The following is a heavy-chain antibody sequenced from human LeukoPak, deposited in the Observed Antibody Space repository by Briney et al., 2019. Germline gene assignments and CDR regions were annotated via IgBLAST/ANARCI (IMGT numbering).Heavy chain of an antibody. Sequence: GGSLRLSCAASGFTFSGSAMHWVRQASGKGLEWVGRIRSKANSYATAYAASVKGRFTISRDDSKNTAYLQMNSLKTEDTAVYYCTRHRYCSSTSCYYYGMDVWGQGTTVTVSS. J-gene: IGHJ6*02. CDR2: IRSKANSYAT. CDR1: GFTFSGSA. CDR3: TRHRYCSSTSCYYYGMDV. V-gene: IGHV3-73*01. D-gene: IGHD2-2*01.